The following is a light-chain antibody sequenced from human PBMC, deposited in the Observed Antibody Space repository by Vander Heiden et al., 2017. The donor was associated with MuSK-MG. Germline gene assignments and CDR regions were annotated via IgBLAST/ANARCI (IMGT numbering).Light chain of an antibody. CDR1: SSNIGAGYD. J-gene: IGLJ2*01. V-gene: IGLV1-40*01. CDR2: GNI. CDR3: QSFDRSLSGSI. Sequence: QSVLTQPPSVSGAPGPRVTISCTGSSSNIGAGYDVHWYQQLPGTAPKLLIYGNINRPSGVPDRFSGSKSGTSASLAITGLQAEDEADYYCQSFDRSLSGSIFGGGTKVTVL.